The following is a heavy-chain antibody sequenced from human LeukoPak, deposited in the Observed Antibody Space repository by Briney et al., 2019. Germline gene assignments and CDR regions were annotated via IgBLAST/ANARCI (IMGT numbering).Heavy chain of an antibody. CDR3: VLLSLTPG. V-gene: IGHV3-74*01. CDR1: GFTFSTYW. J-gene: IGHJ4*02. D-gene: IGHD3-10*01. Sequence: GGSLRLSRAASGFTFSTYWIHWVRQAPGKGLVWVSRISYDGINTNYADSVKGRFTISRDNAKNTLYLQMNSLRAEDTAVYYCVLLSLTPGWGQGTLVTVSS. CDR2: ISYDGINT.